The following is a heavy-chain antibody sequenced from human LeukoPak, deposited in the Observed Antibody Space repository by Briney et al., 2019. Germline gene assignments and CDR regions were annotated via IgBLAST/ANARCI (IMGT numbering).Heavy chain of an antibody. CDR3: ARDHHDKYSSAEI. CDR2: IIPIFGTA. J-gene: IGHJ3*02. V-gene: IGHV1-69*13. Sequence: SVKVSCKTSGYTFTGPYIHWVRQAPGQGLEWMGGIIPIFGTANYAQKFQGRVTITADESTSTAYMELSSLRSEDTAVYYCARDHHDKYSSAEIWGQGTMVTVSS. D-gene: IGHD6-19*01. CDR1: GYTFTGPY.